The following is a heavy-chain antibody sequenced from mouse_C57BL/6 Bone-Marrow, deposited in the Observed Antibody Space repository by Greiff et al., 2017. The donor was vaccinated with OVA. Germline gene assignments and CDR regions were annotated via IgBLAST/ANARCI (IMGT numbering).Heavy chain of an antibody. J-gene: IGHJ4*01. CDR3: ARFSTTVVALRDYAMDY. V-gene: IGHV1-39*01. CDR1: GYSFTDYN. D-gene: IGHD1-1*01. Sequence: VQLKESGPELVKPGASVKISCKASGYSFTDYNMNWVKQSNGKSLEWIGVINPNYGTTSYNQKFKGKATLTVDQSSSTAYMQLNSLTSEDSAVYYCARFSTTVVALRDYAMDYWGQGTSVTVSS. CDR2: INPNYGTT.